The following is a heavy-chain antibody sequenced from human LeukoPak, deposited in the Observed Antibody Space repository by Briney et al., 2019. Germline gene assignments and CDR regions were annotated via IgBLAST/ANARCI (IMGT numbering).Heavy chain of an antibody. J-gene: IGHJ4*02. CDR2: ISYDGSNK. V-gene: IGHV3-30*18. Sequence: GGSLRLSCAASGFTFSSYSMNWVRQAPGKGLEWVAVISYDGSNKYYADSVKGRFTISRDNSKNTLYLQMNSLRAEDTAVYYCAKTPTGHFDYWGQGTLVTVSS. D-gene: IGHD4-17*01. CDR1: GFTFSSYS. CDR3: AKTPTGHFDY.